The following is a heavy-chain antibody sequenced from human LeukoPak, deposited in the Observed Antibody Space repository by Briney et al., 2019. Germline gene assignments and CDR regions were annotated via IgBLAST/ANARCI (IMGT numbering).Heavy chain of an antibody. CDR2: ISSSGNTI. CDR3: ARGLPSSGWPDY. J-gene: IGHJ4*02. V-gene: IGHV3-48*03. D-gene: IGHD6-19*01. Sequence: ESGGSLRLSRAASGCTFSSYEMNWVRQAPGKGLEWVAYISSSGNTIYYADSVKGRFTISRDNTKNSLYLQMNSLRAEDTAVYYCARGLPSSGWPDYWGQGTLVTVTS. CDR1: GCTFSSYE.